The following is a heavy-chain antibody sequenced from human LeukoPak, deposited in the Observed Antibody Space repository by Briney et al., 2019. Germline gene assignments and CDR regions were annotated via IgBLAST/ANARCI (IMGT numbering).Heavy chain of an antibody. V-gene: IGHV3-21*01. CDR1: GFTFSSYS. J-gene: IGHJ3*02. CDR2: ISSSSSYI. D-gene: IGHD3-16*01. CDR3: ARDWANLGAFDI. Sequence: PGGSLRLSCAASGFTFSSYSMNWVRQAPGKGLEWVSSISSSSSYIYYADSVKGRFTISRDNAKNSLYLQMNSLRAEDTAVYYCARDWANLGAFDIWGQGTMVTVSS.